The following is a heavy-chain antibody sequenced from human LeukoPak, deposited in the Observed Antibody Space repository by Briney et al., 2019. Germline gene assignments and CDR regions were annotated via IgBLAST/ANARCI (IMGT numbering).Heavy chain of an antibody. J-gene: IGHJ5*02. Sequence: GGSLRLSCAASGFTVSSNYMSWVHQAPGKALEWVSVIYSGGSTYYADSVKGRFTISRDNSKNTLYLQMNSLRAEDTAVYYCARSWELLVFDPWGQGTQVTVSS. CDR1: GFTVSSNY. CDR2: IYSGGST. CDR3: ARSWELLVFDP. V-gene: IGHV3-53*01. D-gene: IGHD1-26*01.